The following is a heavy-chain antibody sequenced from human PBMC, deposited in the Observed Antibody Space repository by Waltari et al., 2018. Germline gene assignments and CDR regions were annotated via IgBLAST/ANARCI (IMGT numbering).Heavy chain of an antibody. V-gene: IGHV1-69*04. CDR1: GGPFPNYA. D-gene: IGHD2-21*02. CDR2: IVPILDMT. CDR3: ARAPTDTVVFDI. J-gene: IGHJ4*02. Sequence: QVQLVQSGAEVRKPGSSVRVSCTASGGPFPNYAISWVRLAPGQGLDWMGRIVPILDMTDYAQRFQGRVTITADESTSTAYMELTSLRSEDTAVYYCARAPTDTVVFDIWGQGTLVTVSS.